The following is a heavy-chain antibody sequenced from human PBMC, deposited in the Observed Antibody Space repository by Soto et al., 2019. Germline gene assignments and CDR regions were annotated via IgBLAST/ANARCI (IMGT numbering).Heavy chain of an antibody. V-gene: IGHV1-69*01. CDR1: GGTLSRSA. Sequence: QVQLVQSWAEVKKPGSSVKVSCKASGGTLSRSAISWVRQAHGQGLEWMGGIIPIFGPAIYAQKFRGRVSIIADEATRTAYMEMRSLRSEDTAVYYCGTGSSWTKVESWGQGTLVTVSS. CDR2: IIPIFGPA. D-gene: IGHD6-13*01. CDR3: GTGSSWTKVES. J-gene: IGHJ4*02.